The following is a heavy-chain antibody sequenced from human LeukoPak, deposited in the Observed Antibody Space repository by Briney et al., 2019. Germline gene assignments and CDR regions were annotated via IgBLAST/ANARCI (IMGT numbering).Heavy chain of an antibody. CDR1: GVTFSSYG. CDR3: AREGVVTTTRGGPLDI. V-gene: IGHV3-33*01. J-gene: IGHJ3*02. CDR2: ICYDGSNK. Sequence: GGSLRLSCETSGVTFSSYGMYWDRQAPGKGLEWVAVICYDGSNKYYADSVKGRFTISRDNSKNTLYLQMNSLRAEDTAVYYCAREGVVTTTRGGPLDIWGQGTMVTVSS. D-gene: IGHD2-21*02.